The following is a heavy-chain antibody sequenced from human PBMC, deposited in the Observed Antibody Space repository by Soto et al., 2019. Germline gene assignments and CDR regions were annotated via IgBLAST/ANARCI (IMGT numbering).Heavy chain of an antibody. CDR2: ISSDGSST. J-gene: IGHJ4*02. CDR3: ARDRSLWFRDY. V-gene: IGHV3-74*01. D-gene: IGHD3-10*01. Sequence: EVQLVESGGGLVQPGGSLRLSCAASGFTFDNYWMHWVRQARGKGLVWVSCISSDGSSTAYADSMKGRFTISRDNAKNTLYLQMHNLRAEDTAVYYCARDRSLWFRDYWGQGTLVTVSS. CDR1: GFTFDNYW.